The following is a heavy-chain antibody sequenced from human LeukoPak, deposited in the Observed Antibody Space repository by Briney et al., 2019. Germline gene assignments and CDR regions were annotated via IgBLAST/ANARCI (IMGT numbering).Heavy chain of an antibody. CDR2: IYSGGST. CDR3: ATRYYDSSGYYDYYYYGMDV. V-gene: IGHV3-66*01. J-gene: IGHJ6*02. D-gene: IGHD3-22*01. Sequence: GGSLRLSCAASGFTVSSNYMSWVRQAPGKGLEWVSVIYSGGSTYYADSVKGRFTISRDNSKNTLYLQMNSLRAEDTAVYYCATRYYDSSGYYDYYYYGMDVWGQGTTVTVSS. CDR1: GFTVSSNY.